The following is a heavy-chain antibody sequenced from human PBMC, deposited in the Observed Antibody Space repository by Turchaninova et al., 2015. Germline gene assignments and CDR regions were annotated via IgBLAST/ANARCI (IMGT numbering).Heavy chain of an antibody. CDR3: ARGGTYFKGFEF. CDR2: PYYRSRCST. Sequence: QVQLQQSGPGLVKPSQTLSLTCAISGASVSSSSAAWNWIRQSPSKSLEWLARPYYRSRCSTVFAFSLKSRVTITLETSENQFSLRLNSVTPEETAVYYCARGGTYFKGFEFWGQGALVTVSS. V-gene: IGHV6-1*01. D-gene: IGHD1-26*01. J-gene: IGHJ4*02. CDR1: GASVSSSSAA.